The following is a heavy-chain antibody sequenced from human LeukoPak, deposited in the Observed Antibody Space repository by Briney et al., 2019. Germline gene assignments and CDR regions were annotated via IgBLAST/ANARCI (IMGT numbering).Heavy chain of an antibody. CDR1: GFTFGSYD. D-gene: IGHD1-26*01. J-gene: IGHJ4*01. Sequence: PGGSLRLSCAASGFTFGSYDMHWVRQAPGMGLQWVAVVLFDGKNKFYADSVKGRFAISRDNSKNTLYLHMNSLAPEDTATYYCVRARSGTYYFFDSWGQGTLVAVSS. V-gene: IGHV3-30*09. CDR3: VRARSGTYYFFDS. CDR2: VLFDGKNK.